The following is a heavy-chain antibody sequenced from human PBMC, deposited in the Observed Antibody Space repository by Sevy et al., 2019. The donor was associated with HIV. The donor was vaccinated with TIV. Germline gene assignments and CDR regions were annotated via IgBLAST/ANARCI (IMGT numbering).Heavy chain of an antibody. V-gene: IGHV3-48*02. CDR2: ISYTSTTI. D-gene: IGHD3-22*01. CDR3: ASSDATSRFGYYYFAMDF. Sequence: GGSLRLSCAVSGFTFNTYNMNWVRQASGKGLEWVSYISYTSTTIYYADSVRGRFTISRDNAKNTLYLQMNSLRDEDTAVYYCASSDATSRFGYYYFAMDFWGQGTSVTVSS. CDR1: GFTFNTYN. J-gene: IGHJ6*02.